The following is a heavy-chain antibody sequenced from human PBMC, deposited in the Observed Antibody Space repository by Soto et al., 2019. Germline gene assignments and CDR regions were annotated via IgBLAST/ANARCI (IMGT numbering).Heavy chain of an antibody. Sequence: SVNVSCKSSGGTFSSYAISWVRQAPGQGLEWMGGIIPIFGTANYAQKFQGRVTITADESTSTAYMELSSLRSEDTAVYYCARDRTTVTTSSLGYWGQGTLVTVS. CDR2: IIPIFGTA. J-gene: IGHJ4*02. V-gene: IGHV1-69*13. CDR3: ARDRTTVTTSSLGY. D-gene: IGHD4-17*01. CDR1: GGTFSSYA.